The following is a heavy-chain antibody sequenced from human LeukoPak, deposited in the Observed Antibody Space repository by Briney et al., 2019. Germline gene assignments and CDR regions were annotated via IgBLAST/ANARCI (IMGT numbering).Heavy chain of an antibody. CDR3: ASLDMITFGGAPIIVDY. CDR2: ISHSGSI. V-gene: IGHV4-30-2*01. D-gene: IGHD3-16*01. Sequence: SETLSLTCTVSGGSISSGGYYWSWIRQPPGKGLEWIGHISHSGSIYYSPSLRGRVTISLDRSKNQFSLNLSSATAADTAVYYCASLDMITFGGAPIIVDYWGQGTLVTVSS. CDR1: GGSISSGGYY. J-gene: IGHJ4*02.